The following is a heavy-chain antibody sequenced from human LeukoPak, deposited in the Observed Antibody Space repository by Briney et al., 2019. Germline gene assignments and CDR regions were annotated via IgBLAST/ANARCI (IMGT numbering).Heavy chain of an antibody. D-gene: IGHD1-7*01. V-gene: IGHV3-23*01. CDR3: ARKAQYNGHYPLDY. J-gene: IGHJ4*02. Sequence: GGSLRLSCAGSGFTFSTYWMSWVRQAPGKGLEWVSGTSDRGDYTYYADSVKGRFTISRDRSRNTLFLQMNSLRAEDTALYFCARKAQYNGHYPLDYWGQGTLVTVSS. CDR2: TSDRGDYT. CDR1: GFTFSTYW.